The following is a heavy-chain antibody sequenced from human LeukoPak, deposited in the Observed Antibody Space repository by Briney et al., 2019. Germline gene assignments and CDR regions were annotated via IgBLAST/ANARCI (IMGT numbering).Heavy chain of an antibody. CDR1: GFTFSSYA. CDR3: ARGDSSGWYAWYFDL. V-gene: IGHV3-23*01. CDR2: ISGSGGST. D-gene: IGHD6-19*01. Sequence: PGGSLRLSCAASGFTFSSYAMSWVRQAPGKGLEWVSAISGSGGSTYYADSVKGRFTISRDNSKNTLYLQMNSLRAEDTAVYYCARGDSSGWYAWYFDLWGRGTLVTVSS. J-gene: IGHJ2*01.